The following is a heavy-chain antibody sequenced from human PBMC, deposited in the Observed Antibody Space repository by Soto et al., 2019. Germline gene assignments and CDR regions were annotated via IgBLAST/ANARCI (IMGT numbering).Heavy chain of an antibody. CDR1: GGSFSGYY. CDR2: INHSGST. D-gene: IGHD2-15*01. V-gene: IGHV4-34*01. J-gene: IGHJ6*03. CDR3: ARSYCCGGSCYRIYYYYYMDV. Sequence: SETLSLTCAVYGGSFSGYYWSWIRQPPGKGLEWIGEINHSGSTNYNPSLKSRVTISVDTSKNQFSLKLSSVTAADTAVYYCARSYCCGGSCYRIYYYYYMDVWGKGNTVTVSS.